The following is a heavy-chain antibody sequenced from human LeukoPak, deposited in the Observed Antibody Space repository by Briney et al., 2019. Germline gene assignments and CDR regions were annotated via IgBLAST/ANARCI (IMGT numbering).Heavy chain of an antibody. Sequence: GGALRLSCAASGFTFSDYYMSWIRQAPGKGLEWVSYISSSGSTIYYADSVKGRFTISRDNAKNSLYLQMNSLRAEDTAVYYCARSVVVVAATDYWGQGTLVTVSS. V-gene: IGHV3-11*04. D-gene: IGHD2-15*01. CDR3: ARSVVVVAATDY. CDR1: GFTFSDYY. J-gene: IGHJ4*02. CDR2: ISSSGSTI.